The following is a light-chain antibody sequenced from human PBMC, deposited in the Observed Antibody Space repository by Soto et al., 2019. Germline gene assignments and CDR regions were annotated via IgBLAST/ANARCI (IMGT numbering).Light chain of an antibody. V-gene: IGLV2-8*01. J-gene: IGLJ2*01. CDR1: SSDVGGYNY. Sequence: QSVLTQPASASGSPGQSVTISCAGTSSDVGGYNYVSWYQQHPGKAPKLMIYEVTKRPSGVPDRFSGSKSGNTASLTVSGLQAEDEGDYYCNSYSGTNNWVFGGGTKLTVL. CDR2: EVT. CDR3: NSYSGTNNWV.